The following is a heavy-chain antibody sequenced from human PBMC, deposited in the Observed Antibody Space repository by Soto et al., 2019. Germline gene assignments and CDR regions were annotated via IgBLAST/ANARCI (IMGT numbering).Heavy chain of an antibody. Sequence: ASVKVSCKASGYTFTGYYMHWVRQAPGQGLEWMGWINPNSGGTNYVDSVKGRFTISRDNSKDTLYLQMNNLRAEDTAVYYCARTGLQIVQATSYYYGLDVWGQGTTVTVSS. V-gene: IGHV1-2*02. CDR2: INPNSGGT. CDR3: ARTGLQIVQATSYYYGLDV. D-gene: IGHD2-8*01. J-gene: IGHJ6*02. CDR1: GYTFTGYY.